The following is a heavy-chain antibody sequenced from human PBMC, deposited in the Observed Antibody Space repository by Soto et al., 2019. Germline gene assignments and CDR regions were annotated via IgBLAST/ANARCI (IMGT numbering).Heavy chain of an antibody. CDR1: GGTFSSYA. Sequence: SVKVSCKASGGTFSSYAISWMRQAPGQGLEWMGGIIPIFGTANYAQKFQGRVTITADESTSTAYMELSSLRSEDTAVYYCASTPTIDYYYYGMGVWGQGTTVTVSS. CDR3: ASTPTIDYYYYGMGV. V-gene: IGHV1-69*13. J-gene: IGHJ6*02. D-gene: IGHD1-26*01. CDR2: IIPIFGTA.